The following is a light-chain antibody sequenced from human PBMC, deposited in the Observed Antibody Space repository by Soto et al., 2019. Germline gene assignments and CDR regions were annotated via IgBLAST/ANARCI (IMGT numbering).Light chain of an antibody. V-gene: IGKV1-6*01. CDR1: QGIRAD. Sequence: AIQMTQSPSSLSASVGDRVTITCRASQGIRADLAWYQQRPGKAPKLLIYAASNLQSGVPSRFSGSRSGTDFTLIISSLQPEDLATYYCLQDYDYPYTFGQGTKLEIK. CDR2: AAS. J-gene: IGKJ2*01. CDR3: LQDYDYPYT.